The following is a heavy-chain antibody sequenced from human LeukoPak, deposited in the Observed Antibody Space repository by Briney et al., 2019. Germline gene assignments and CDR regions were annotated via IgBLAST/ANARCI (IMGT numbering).Heavy chain of an antibody. CDR2: IKQDGSEK. V-gene: IGHV3-7*01. Sequence: GGSLRLSCAASGFTFNSYWMSWVRQAPGKGLEWVANIKQDGSEKYYVDSVKGRFTISRDNAKNSLYLQMNSLRVEDTAVFYCARGQYSSSWYDYYYYYMDVWGKGTTVTVSS. D-gene: IGHD6-13*01. J-gene: IGHJ6*03. CDR1: GFTFNSYW. CDR3: ARGQYSSSWYDYYYYYMDV.